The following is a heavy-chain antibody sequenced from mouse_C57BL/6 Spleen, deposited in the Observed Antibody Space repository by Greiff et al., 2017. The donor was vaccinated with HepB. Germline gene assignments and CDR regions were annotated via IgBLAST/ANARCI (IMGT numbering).Heavy chain of an antibody. D-gene: IGHD1-1*01. Sequence: EVQLQQSGAELVRPGSSVKMSCKTSGYTFTSYGINWVKQRPGQGLEWIGYIYIGNGYTEYNEKFKGKATLTSDTSSSTAYMQLSSLTSEDSAIYFCARSEGYYYGSSHWYFDVWGTGTTVTVSS. J-gene: IGHJ1*03. CDR3: ARSEGYYYGSSHWYFDV. CDR1: GYTFTSYG. CDR2: IYIGNGYT. V-gene: IGHV1-58*01.